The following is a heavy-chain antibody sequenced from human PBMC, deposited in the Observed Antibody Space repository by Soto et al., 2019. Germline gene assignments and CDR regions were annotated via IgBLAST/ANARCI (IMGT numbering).Heavy chain of an antibody. CDR1: GGSFSGYY. D-gene: IGHD3-3*01. V-gene: IGHV4-34*01. J-gene: IGHJ6*02. Sequence: SETLSLTCAVYGGSFSGYYWSWIRQPPGKGLEWIGEINHSGSTNYNPSLKSRVTISVDTSKNQFSLKLSSVTAADTAVYYCARRLRVGGTIFGVVITHYYYYGMDVWGQGTTVTVSS. CDR3: ARRLRVGGTIFGVVITHYYYYGMDV. CDR2: INHSGST.